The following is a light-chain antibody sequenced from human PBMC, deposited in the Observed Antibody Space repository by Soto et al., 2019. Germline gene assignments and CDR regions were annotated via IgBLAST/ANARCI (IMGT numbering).Light chain of an antibody. J-gene: IGKJ4*01. CDR1: QSVSTY. Sequence: ETVLTQSPATLSLSPGERATLSCRASQSVSTYLAWYQQKPGQAPRLLIYDASNRATGIPARFSGSGSGTDFTLTISSLEPEDFAVYYCQQRRNWPLTFGGGTKVESK. CDR2: DAS. CDR3: QQRRNWPLT. V-gene: IGKV3-11*01.